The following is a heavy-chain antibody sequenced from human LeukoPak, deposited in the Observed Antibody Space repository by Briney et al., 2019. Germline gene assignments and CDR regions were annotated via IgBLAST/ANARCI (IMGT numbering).Heavy chain of an antibody. CDR2: IIPILGIA. CDR3: ARDGYSSGWYFDY. Sequence: SVKVSCKASGGTFSSYAISWVRQAPGQGLEWMGRIIPILGIANYAQKFQGRVTMTRDTSTSTVYMELSSLRSEDTAVYYCARDGYSSGWYFDYWGQGTLVTVSS. J-gene: IGHJ4*02. D-gene: IGHD6-19*01. V-gene: IGHV1-69*04. CDR1: GGTFSSYA.